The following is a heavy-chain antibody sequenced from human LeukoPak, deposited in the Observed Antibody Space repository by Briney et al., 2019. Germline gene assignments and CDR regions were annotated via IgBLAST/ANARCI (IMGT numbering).Heavy chain of an antibody. CDR1: GYTFTSYD. V-gene: IGHV1-8*01. CDR3: ARTASSWSSRYYYYMDV. Sequence: GASVKVSCKASGYTFTSYDINWVRQATGQGLEWMGWMNPNSGNTGYAQKFQGRVTMARNTSISTAYMELRSLRSEDTAVYYCARTASSWSSRYYYYMDVWGKGTTVTVSS. CDR2: MNPNSGNT. D-gene: IGHD6-13*01. J-gene: IGHJ6*03.